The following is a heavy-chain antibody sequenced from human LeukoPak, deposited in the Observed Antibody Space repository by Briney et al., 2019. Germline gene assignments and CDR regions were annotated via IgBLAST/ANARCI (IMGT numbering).Heavy chain of an antibody. J-gene: IGHJ6*03. CDR1: GDSISGFY. CDR3: ARGLPSYGASVDYYFYMDV. CDR2: ISTRGST. D-gene: IGHD4-17*01. Sequence: AETLSLTCTVSGDSISGFYWSWIRQPAGKGLQWMGRISTRGSTHYYPSLKSRVTMSVDRSTNEFSLTVRSVTAANTALYYCARGLPSYGASVDYYFYMDVWGKGTTVTVSS. V-gene: IGHV4-4*07.